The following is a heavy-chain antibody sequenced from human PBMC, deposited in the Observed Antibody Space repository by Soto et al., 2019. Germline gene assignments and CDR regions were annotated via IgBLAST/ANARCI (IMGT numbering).Heavy chain of an antibody. CDR3: ARLIGYCSGGSCTGWFDP. D-gene: IGHD2-15*01. V-gene: IGHV4-59*08. Sequence: QVQLQESGPGLVKPSETLSLTCTVSGGSISSYYWSWIRQPPGKGLEWIGYIYYSGSTNYNPSLKSRVTISVDTAKNQFSLKLSSVTAADTAVYYCARLIGYCSGGSCTGWFDPWGQGTLVTVSS. CDR1: GGSISSYY. CDR2: IYYSGST. J-gene: IGHJ5*02.